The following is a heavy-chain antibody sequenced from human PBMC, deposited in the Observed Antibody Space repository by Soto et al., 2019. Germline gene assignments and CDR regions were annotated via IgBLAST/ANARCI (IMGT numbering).Heavy chain of an antibody. Sequence: GGSLRLSCAASGFSFSTSGMHWVRQAPGKGLEWVAVIWYDGSNRYYADSVKGRFTISRDNSKNTLYVQMDSLRAEDTAVYYCARGVGNYYYYMDVWGKGTTVTVSS. V-gene: IGHV3-33*01. J-gene: IGHJ6*03. D-gene: IGHD7-27*01. CDR2: IWYDGSNR. CDR3: ARGVGNYYYYMDV. CDR1: GFSFSTSG.